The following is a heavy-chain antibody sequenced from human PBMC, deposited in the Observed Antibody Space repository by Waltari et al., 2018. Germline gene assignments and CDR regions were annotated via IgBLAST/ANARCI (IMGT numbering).Heavy chain of an antibody. J-gene: IGHJ4*02. Sequence: QVQLQESGPGLVKPAGTLSVTCVVSGDSITTSDCWSWVRQSPGRGLEWIGQVRGSGKTNYNTSLETRISVSLDPCKKQFSLRMTSATAADTAVYYCARDRGRGLFLDSWGQGILVTVSP. CDR3: ARDRGRGLFLDS. D-gene: IGHD1-1*01. CDR2: VRGSGKT. CDR1: GDSITTSDC. V-gene: IGHV4-4*02.